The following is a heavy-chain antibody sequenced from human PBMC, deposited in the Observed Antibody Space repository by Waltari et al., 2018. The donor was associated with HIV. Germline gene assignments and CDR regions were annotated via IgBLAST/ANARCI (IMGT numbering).Heavy chain of an antibody. D-gene: IGHD3-22*01. V-gene: IGHV4-59*01. CDR2: VHDSGST. CDR1: GGPTSRYY. J-gene: IGHJ4*02. CDR3: ARVKASYYDGSGFYFLDY. Sequence: QVQLPESGPGLVKRSETLSLLCRLSGGPTSRYYRTSLRQPPGKGLGWIGYVHDSGSTKYNPSLKSRVTISIDTSNNQVSLALNSVTAADTGVYFCARVKASYYDGSGFYFLDYWGQGTLVTVSS.